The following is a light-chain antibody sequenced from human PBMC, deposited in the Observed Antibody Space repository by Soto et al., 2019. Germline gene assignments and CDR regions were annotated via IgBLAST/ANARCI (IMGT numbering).Light chain of an antibody. CDR1: QSIRNY. CDR2: AAS. Sequence: DIQMTQSPSSLSASVGDRVTISCRASQSIRNYVSWYQQKPGTAPKLLIRAASTLQSGVPSRFSGSGSGTDFTLTISSLQIEDFATYFCQQTDSNPQTFCQGTNVEI. V-gene: IGKV1-39*01. J-gene: IGKJ1*01. CDR3: QQTDSNPQT.